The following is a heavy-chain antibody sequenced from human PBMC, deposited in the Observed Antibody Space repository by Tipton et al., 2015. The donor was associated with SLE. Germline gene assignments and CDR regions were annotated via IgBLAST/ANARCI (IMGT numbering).Heavy chain of an antibody. CDR2: IYSTGST. J-gene: IGHJ4*02. CDR1: GGSISGSNHY. D-gene: IGHD7-27*01. Sequence: TLSLTCTVSGGSISGSNHYWNWIRQPAGKGLEWIGRIYSTGSTDYNPSLKSRVTISVDTSKNQFSLKLSSVTAADTAVYYCARGGLTGGYYFDYWGQGTLVTVSS. CDR3: ARGGLTGGYYFDY. V-gene: IGHV4-61*02.